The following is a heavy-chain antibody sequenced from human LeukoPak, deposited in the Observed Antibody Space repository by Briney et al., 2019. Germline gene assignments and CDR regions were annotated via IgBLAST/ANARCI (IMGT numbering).Heavy chain of an antibody. D-gene: IGHD6-19*01. J-gene: IGHJ4*02. Sequence: SETLSLTCTVSGGSISSYYWSWIRQPPGKGLEWIGYIYYSGSTNYNPSLKSRVTISLDTSKNQFSLKLSSVTAADTAVYYCAREYSSGWGLDYWGQGTLVTVSS. CDR1: GGSISSYY. V-gene: IGHV4-59*01. CDR3: AREYSSGWGLDY. CDR2: IYYSGST.